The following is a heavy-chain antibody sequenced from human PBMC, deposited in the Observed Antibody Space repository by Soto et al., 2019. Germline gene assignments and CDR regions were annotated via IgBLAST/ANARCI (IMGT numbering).Heavy chain of an antibody. Sequence: LRLSCAASGFTSSTYAMHWVRQAPGKGLEWVATISDDGTNKYYADSVKGRFTISRDNSKDTLYLQMNSLRAEDTAVYYCPREGHGDWFDPWGQGTLVTVSS. J-gene: IGHJ5*02. D-gene: IGHD3-10*01. CDR1: GFTSSTYA. CDR2: ISDDGTNK. CDR3: PREGHGDWFDP. V-gene: IGHV3-30-3*01.